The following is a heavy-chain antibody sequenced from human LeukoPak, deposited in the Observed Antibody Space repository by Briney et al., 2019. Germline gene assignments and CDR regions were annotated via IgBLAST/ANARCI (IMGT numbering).Heavy chain of an antibody. J-gene: IGHJ4*02. D-gene: IGHD6-13*01. CDR1: GFTFSAYY. CDR3: ARFIAAPYYFDY. Sequence: GGSLRLSCAASGFTFSAYYMSWMRQAPGKGLEWIAYISPSGNREYYADSMKGRFSISRDNAKNSLYLQMSSLRAEDTAVYYCARFIAAPYYFDYWGRGTLVTVSS. V-gene: IGHV3-11*04. CDR2: ISPSGNRE.